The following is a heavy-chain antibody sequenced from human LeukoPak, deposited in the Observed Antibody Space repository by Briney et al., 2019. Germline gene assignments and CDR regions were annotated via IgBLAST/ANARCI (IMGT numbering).Heavy chain of an antibody. V-gene: IGHV3-74*01. Sequence: GGSLRLACAAAGFTCNSFWMHWVRQAPGKGLVWVSRINTDGTTINYADSVKGRFTISRDNAKNTLYLQMNSLRAEDTAVYYCVKAAAGSFDYWGQGTLVTVSS. J-gene: IGHJ4*02. CDR3: VKAAAGSFDY. D-gene: IGHD6-25*01. CDR2: INTDGTTI. CDR1: GFTCNSFW.